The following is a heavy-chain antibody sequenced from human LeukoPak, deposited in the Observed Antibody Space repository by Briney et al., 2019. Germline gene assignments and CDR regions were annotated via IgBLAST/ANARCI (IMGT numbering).Heavy chain of an antibody. CDR1: GFTFDDYA. Sequence: GRSLRLSCAASGFTFDDYAMHWVRQAPGKGLEWVSGISWNSGSIGYADSVKGRFTISRDNAKNSLYLQMNSLRAEDTAVYYCASSTGVGGYYFDYWGQGTLVTVSS. J-gene: IGHJ4*02. CDR3: ASSTGVGGYYFDY. D-gene: IGHD6-25*01. V-gene: IGHV3-9*01. CDR2: ISWNSGSI.